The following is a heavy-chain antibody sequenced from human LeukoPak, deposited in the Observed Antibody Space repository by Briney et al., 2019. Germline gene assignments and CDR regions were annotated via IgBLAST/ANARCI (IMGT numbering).Heavy chain of an antibody. J-gene: IGHJ4*02. D-gene: IGHD2-15*01. Sequence: SETLSLTCTVSGGSISSYYWSWVRQPPGKGLEWIGYIYYSGSTNYNPSLKSRVTISVDTSKNQFSLKLSSVTAADTAVYYCARGVVAAPQTFDYWGQGTLVPVSS. CDR2: IYYSGST. CDR3: ARGVVAAPQTFDY. V-gene: IGHV4-59*01. CDR1: GGSISSYY.